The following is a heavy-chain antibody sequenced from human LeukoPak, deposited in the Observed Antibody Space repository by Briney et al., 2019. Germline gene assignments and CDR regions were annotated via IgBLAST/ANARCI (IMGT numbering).Heavy chain of an antibody. J-gene: IGHJ4*02. CDR2: IYPGDSDT. V-gene: IGHV5-51*01. CDR3: ARVRVPKVGQQCFDY. Sequence: GESLKISCKGSGYSFSIYWIAWVRQMPGKGLEWMGIIYPGDSDTRYSPSFQGQVSISADKSISTAYLQWSSLKASDTAMYYCARVRVPKVGQQCFDYWGQGTLVTVSS. D-gene: IGHD1-1*01. CDR1: GYSFSIYW.